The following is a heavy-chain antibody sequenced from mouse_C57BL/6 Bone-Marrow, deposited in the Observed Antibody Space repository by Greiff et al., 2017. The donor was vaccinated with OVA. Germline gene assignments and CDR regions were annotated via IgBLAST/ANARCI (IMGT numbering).Heavy chain of an antibody. CDR3: ARTYYGNYGGH. CDR1: GYTFTSYG. V-gene: IGHV1-81*01. D-gene: IGHD2-1*01. CDR2: IYPRSGNT. J-gene: IGHJ2*01. Sequence: VMLVESGAELARPGASVKLSCKASGYTFTSYGISWVKQRTGQGLEWIGEIYPRSGNTYYNEKFKGKATLTADKSSSTAYMELRSLTSEDSAVYFCARTYYGNYGGHWGQGTTLTVSS.